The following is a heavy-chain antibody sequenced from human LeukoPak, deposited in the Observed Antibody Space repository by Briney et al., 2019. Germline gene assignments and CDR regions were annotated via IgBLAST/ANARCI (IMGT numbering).Heavy chain of an antibody. J-gene: IGHJ4*02. D-gene: IGHD3-10*01. CDR2: IYSGGST. CDR3: ARGSPMLRGRPFDY. V-gene: IGHV3-53*01. Sequence: GGSLRLSCAASGFTFSNYAIHWVRQAPGKGLEWVSVIYSGGSTYYADSVKGRFTISRDNSKNTLYLQMNSLRAEDTAVYYCARGSPMLRGRPFDYWGQGTLVTVSS. CDR1: GFTFSNYA.